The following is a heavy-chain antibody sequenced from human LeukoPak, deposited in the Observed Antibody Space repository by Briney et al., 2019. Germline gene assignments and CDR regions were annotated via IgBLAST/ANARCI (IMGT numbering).Heavy chain of an antibody. CDR2: INHSGST. CDR3: VRGGIRIWFGESLAWFDP. V-gene: IGHV4-34*01. Sequence: SETLSLTCAVYGGSFSGYYWSWIRQPPAKGLAWIGEINHSGSTNYNPSLKSRVTISVDTSKNQFSLKLSSVTAADTAVYYCVRGGIRIWFGESLAWFDPWGQGTLVTVSS. CDR1: GGSFSGYY. J-gene: IGHJ5*02. D-gene: IGHD3-10*01.